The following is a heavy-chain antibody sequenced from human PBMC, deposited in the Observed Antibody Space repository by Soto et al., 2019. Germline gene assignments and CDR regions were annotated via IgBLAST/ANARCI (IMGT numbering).Heavy chain of an antibody. D-gene: IGHD5-12*01. CDR3: ARGGGYSGYEPDY. CDR2: IWYDGSNK. V-gene: IGHV3-33*01. J-gene: IGHJ4*02. Sequence: QVQLVESGGGVVQPGRSLRLSCAASGFTFSSYGMHWVRQAPGKGLEWVAVIWYDGSNKYYADSVKGRFTISRDNSKKPLYLQMNSLRAEDTAVYYWARGGGYSGYEPDYWGQGTLVTVSS. CDR1: GFTFSSYG.